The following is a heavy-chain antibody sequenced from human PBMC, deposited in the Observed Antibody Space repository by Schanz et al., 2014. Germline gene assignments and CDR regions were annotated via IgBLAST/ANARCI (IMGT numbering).Heavy chain of an antibody. Sequence: DVQLLASGGGLVQPGGSLRLSCAASGFTFTNYAMSWVRQAPGKGLEWVSAINTGVNTYYADSVRGRFTMSRDNSKNTLYLQMNSLRAGDAAVYYCARGLIAAAGGAFDYWGQGTLVTVSS. CDR1: GFTFTNYA. CDR2: INTGVNT. J-gene: IGHJ4*02. CDR3: ARGLIAAAGGAFDY. V-gene: IGHV3-23*01. D-gene: IGHD6-13*01.